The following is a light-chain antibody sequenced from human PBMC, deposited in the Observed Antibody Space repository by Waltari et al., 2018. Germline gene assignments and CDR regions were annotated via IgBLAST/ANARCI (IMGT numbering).Light chain of an antibody. Sequence: DIQMTQSPSSVFASVGDRVTITCRASQYIRNWLAWYQQKPGKAPELLISAASTLQSGVPSRFSGSGSGTDFTLTISSLQPEDFATYYCQQTYSFPLTFGGGTKVEIK. J-gene: IGKJ4*01. CDR1: QYIRNW. CDR2: AAS. CDR3: QQTYSFPLT. V-gene: IGKV1-12*01.